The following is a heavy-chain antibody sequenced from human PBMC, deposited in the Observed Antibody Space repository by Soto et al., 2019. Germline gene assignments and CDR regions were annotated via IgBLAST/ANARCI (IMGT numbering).Heavy chain of an antibody. D-gene: IGHD5-12*01. CDR3: AITAGGRYSGYDYWFDP. CDR2: FDPEDGET. V-gene: IGHV1-24*01. CDR1: GYSLTELF. J-gene: IGHJ5*02. Sequence: GASVKVSRKVSGYSLTELFMHWLRQAPRKGLEWMGGFDPEDGETIYAQKFQGRVTMTEDTSTDTAYMELSSLRSEDTAVYYCAITAGGRYSGYDYWFDPWGQGTLVTVSS.